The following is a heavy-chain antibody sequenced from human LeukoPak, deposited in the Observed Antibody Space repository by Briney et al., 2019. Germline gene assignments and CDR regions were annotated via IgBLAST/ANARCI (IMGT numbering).Heavy chain of an antibody. V-gene: IGHV4-30-4*01. CDR3: ARGHYYGSGLFDY. Sequence: SQTLSLTCTVSGGSISSSYYYWSWIRQPPGKGLEWIGYIYYSGSTYYNPSLKSRVTISVDTSKNQFSLKLSSVTAADTAVYYCARGHYYGSGLFDYWGQGTLVTVSS. CDR1: GGSISSSYYY. CDR2: IYYSGST. D-gene: IGHD3-10*01. J-gene: IGHJ4*02.